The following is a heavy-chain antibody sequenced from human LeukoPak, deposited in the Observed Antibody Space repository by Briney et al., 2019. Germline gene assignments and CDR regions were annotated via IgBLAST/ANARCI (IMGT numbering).Heavy chain of an antibody. D-gene: IGHD3-3*01. Sequence: ASVKVSCKASGCTFTGYYMHWVRQAPGQGLEWMGWINPNSGGTNYAQKFQGRVTMTRDTSISTAYMELSRLRSDDTAVYYCARESDYDFWSGYIWFDPWGQGTLVTVSS. CDR3: ARESDYDFWSGYIWFDP. CDR1: GCTFTGYY. J-gene: IGHJ5*02. V-gene: IGHV1-2*02. CDR2: INPNSGGT.